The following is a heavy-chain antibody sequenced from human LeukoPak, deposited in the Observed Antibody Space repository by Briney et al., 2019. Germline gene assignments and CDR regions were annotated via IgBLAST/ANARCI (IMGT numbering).Heavy chain of an antibody. Sequence: SETLSLTCTVSGGPISSGDYYWSWIRQPPGKGLEWIGYIYYSGSTYYNPSLKSRVTISVDTSKNQFSLKLSSVTAADTAVYYCAREGSSLSLAPNWYYFDYWGQGTLVTVSS. CDR1: GGPISSGDYY. CDR2: IYYSGST. V-gene: IGHV4-30-4*08. D-gene: IGHD1-1*01. CDR3: AREGSSLSLAPNWYYFDY. J-gene: IGHJ4*02.